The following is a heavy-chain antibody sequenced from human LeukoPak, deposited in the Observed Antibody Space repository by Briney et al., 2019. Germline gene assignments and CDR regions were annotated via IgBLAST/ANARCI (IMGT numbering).Heavy chain of an antibody. CDR1: GGTFSSYA. CDR2: IIPIFGTA. J-gene: IGHJ4*02. Sequence: SVKVSCKASGGTFSSYAISWVRQAPGQGLEWMGGIIPIFGTANYAQKFQGRVTITADESTSTAYMELSSLRSEDTAVYYCARQYDFWSGYSDYWGQGTLGTVSS. V-gene: IGHV1-69*13. CDR3: ARQYDFWSGYSDY. D-gene: IGHD3-3*01.